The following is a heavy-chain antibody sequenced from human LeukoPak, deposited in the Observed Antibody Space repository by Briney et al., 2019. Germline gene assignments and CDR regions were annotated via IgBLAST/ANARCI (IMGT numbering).Heavy chain of an antibody. CDR1: GFTFSSYS. V-gene: IGHV3-21*01. J-gene: IGHJ4*02. CDR3: ARDRATYYYDSSGYSGLLNYFDY. D-gene: IGHD3-22*01. CDR2: ISSSSSYI. Sequence: PGGSLRLSCAASGFTFSSYSMNWVRQAPGKGLEWVSSISSSSSYIYYADSVKGRFTISGDNAKNSLYLQMNSLRAEDTAVYYCARDRATYYYDSSGYSGLLNYFDYWGQGTLVTVS.